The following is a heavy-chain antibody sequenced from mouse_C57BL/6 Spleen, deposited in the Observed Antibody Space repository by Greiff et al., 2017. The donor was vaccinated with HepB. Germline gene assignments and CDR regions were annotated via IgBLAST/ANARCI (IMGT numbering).Heavy chain of an antibody. Sequence: QVQLQQSGAELARPGASVKMSCKASGYTFTSYTMHWVKQRPGQGLEWIGYINPSSGYTKYNQKFKDKATLTADKSSSTAYMQLSSLTSEDSAAYYCARSDITTAHYAMDYWGQGTSVTVSS. V-gene: IGHV1-4*01. CDR1: GYTFTSYT. CDR3: ARSDITTAHYAMDY. D-gene: IGHD1-1*01. J-gene: IGHJ4*01. CDR2: INPSSGYT.